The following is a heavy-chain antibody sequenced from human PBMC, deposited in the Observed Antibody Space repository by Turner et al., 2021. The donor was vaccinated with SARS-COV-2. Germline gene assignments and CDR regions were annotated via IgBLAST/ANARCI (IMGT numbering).Heavy chain of an antibody. Sequence: EVPLGDVGGGLVQLARSLRRPHSASGFTFDDYAMHWARQAPGKGLEWVSGISWKSGSIGYADSVKGRFTISRDNAKNTLYLQMNSLRAEDMALYYCAKDMGYSSGGVDYWGQGTLVSVSS. J-gene: IGHJ4*02. V-gene: IGHV3-9*03. CDR3: AKDMGYSSGGVDY. D-gene: IGHD6-19*01. CDR2: ISWKSGSI. CDR1: GFTFDDYA.